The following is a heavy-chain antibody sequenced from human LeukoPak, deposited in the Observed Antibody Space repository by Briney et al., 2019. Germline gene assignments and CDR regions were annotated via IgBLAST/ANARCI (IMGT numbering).Heavy chain of an antibody. Sequence: GGSLRLSCAASGFTFSSHWMSWVRQAPGKGLEWVAIIKPDGSESYCVGSVEGRFTVSRDNTKNSLYLQMSSLRAEDTAVYYCAKDRGRYYDSNGYYWGYYFDSWGQGILDTVST. D-gene: IGHD3-22*01. CDR1: GFTFSSHW. CDR2: IKPDGSES. J-gene: IGHJ4*02. CDR3: AKDRGRYYDSNGYYWGYYFDS. V-gene: IGHV3-7*03.